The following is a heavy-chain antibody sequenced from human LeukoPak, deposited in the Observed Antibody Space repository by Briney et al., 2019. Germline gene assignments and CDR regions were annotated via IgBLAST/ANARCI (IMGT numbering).Heavy chain of an antibody. Sequence: GGSLRLSCAASGFTFSSYSMNWVRQAPGKGLEWVSSISSSSSYIYYADSVKGRFTISRDNAKNSLYLQMNSLRAEDTAVYYCARDRKLLVAAAGNVEYFDLWGRGTLVTVSS. J-gene: IGHJ2*01. CDR1: GFTFSSYS. D-gene: IGHD6-13*01. CDR2: ISSSSSYI. CDR3: ARDRKLLVAAAGNVEYFDL. V-gene: IGHV3-21*01.